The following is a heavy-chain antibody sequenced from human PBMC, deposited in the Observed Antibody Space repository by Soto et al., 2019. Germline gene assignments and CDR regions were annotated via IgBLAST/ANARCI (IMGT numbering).Heavy chain of an antibody. CDR2: INHSGST. CDR1: GWSFSGYY. CDR3: ARGPPKGYCSGGSCSTVFDY. D-gene: IGHD2-15*01. J-gene: IGHJ4*02. V-gene: IGHV4-34*01. Sequence: SETLSLTCAVSGWSFSGYYLAWVRQAPGKGLDWIGEINHSGSTNYNPSLKSRVTISVDTSKNQCSLKLSSVTAADTAVYYCARGPPKGYCSGGSCSTVFDYWGQGTLVTVSS.